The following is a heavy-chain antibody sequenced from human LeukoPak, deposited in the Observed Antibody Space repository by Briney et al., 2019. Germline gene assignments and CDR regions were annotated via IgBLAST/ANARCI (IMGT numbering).Heavy chain of an antibody. D-gene: IGHD3-10*01. CDR3: AKDPDAMVRGVSHFDY. Sequence: HPGGSLRLSCAASGFTFSSYAMSWVRQAPGKGLEWVSAISGSGGSTYYADSVKGRFTISRDNSKNTLYLQMNSLRAEDTAVYYCAKDPDAMVRGVSHFDYWGQGTLVTVSS. J-gene: IGHJ4*02. CDR1: GFTFSSYA. V-gene: IGHV3-23*01. CDR2: ISGSGGST.